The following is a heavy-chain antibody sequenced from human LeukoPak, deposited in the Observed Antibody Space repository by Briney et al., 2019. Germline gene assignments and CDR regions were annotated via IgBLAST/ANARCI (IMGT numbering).Heavy chain of an antibody. J-gene: IGHJ5*02. CDR2: ISRSADST. CDR1: GFTFSNYD. D-gene: IGHD3-10*01. CDR3: AREVPDQGVRGVIMYNWFDP. V-gene: IGHV3-23*01. Sequence: GGSLRLSCAASGFTFSNYDMSWVRQAPGKGLELVSTISRSADSTYYADSVKGRFTISRDNSKNTLYLQMNSLRAEDTAVYYCAREVPDQGVRGVIMYNWFDPWGQGTLVTVSS.